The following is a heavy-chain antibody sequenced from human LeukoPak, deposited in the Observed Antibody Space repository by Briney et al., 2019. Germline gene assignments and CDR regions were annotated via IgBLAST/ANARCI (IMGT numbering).Heavy chain of an antibody. CDR3: ARLYGSGSSRYFDY. CDR1: GGTISSGRYY. Sequence: SETLSLTCTASGGTISSGRYYWSWIRQPAGKGLEWIGRFYTSGSTNYNPSLKSRVTISVDTSKKQFSLKLSSVTAADTAEYYCARLYGSGSSRYFDYWGQGTLVTVSS. D-gene: IGHD3-10*01. CDR2: FYTSGST. V-gene: IGHV4-61*02. J-gene: IGHJ4*02.